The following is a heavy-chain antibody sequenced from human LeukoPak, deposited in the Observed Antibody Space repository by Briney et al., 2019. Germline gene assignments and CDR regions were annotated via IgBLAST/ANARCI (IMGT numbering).Heavy chain of an antibody. CDR3: ARDRTLVVFDY. V-gene: IGHV3-21*01. CDR1: GLPFGSNS. CDR2: ISSSSSYI. Sequence: GGPRGLSGQASGLPFGSNSLNWSRRPPGKGLDWVSSISSSSSYIYYADSVKGRFTISRDNAKNSLYLQMNSLRAEDTAVYYCARDRTLVVFDYWGQGTLVTVSS. D-gene: IGHD3-22*01. J-gene: IGHJ4*02.